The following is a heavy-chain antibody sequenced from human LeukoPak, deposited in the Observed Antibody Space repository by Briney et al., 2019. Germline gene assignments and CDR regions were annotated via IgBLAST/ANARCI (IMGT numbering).Heavy chain of an antibody. Sequence: SETLSLTCTVSGGSISSYYCSWIGKPPGKGLEWMGYIYYSGSTNYNPSLKSRVTISVDTSQHQFSLKLSSVTAADTAVYYCAREWGIQLWKTGMGAFDIWGQGTMVTVSS. CDR3: AREWGIQLWKTGMGAFDI. CDR2: IYYSGST. V-gene: IGHV4-59*01. CDR1: GGSISSYY. D-gene: IGHD5-18*01. J-gene: IGHJ3*02.